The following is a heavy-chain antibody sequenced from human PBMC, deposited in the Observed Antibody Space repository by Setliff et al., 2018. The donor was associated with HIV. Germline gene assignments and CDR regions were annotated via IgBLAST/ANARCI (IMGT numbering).Heavy chain of an antibody. CDR2: ISAYHGNT. Sequence: ASVKVSCKASGYTFTSYGITWVRQAPGQGLEWMGWISAYHGNTNYAQKLQGRVTMTTDTSTSTACMELRSLRSDDTAVYYCARVPYNFWSGYPLDYWGQGTLVTVSS. CDR1: GYTFTSYG. D-gene: IGHD3-3*01. J-gene: IGHJ4*02. V-gene: IGHV1-18*01. CDR3: ARVPYNFWSGYPLDY.